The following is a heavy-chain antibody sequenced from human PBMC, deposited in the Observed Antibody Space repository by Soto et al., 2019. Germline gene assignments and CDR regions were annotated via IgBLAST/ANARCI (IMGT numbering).Heavy chain of an antibody. D-gene: IGHD4-17*01. CDR3: ARENYGDYVNWFDP. V-gene: IGHV3-21*01. CDR2: ISSSSSYI. CDR1: GLTFSSYS. Sequence: GGSLRISSAASGLTFSSYSMSWFRKTLGKGLEWVSSISSSSSYIYYADSVKGRFTISRDNAKNSLYLQMNSLRAEDTAVYYCARENYGDYVNWFDPWGQGTLVTVSS. J-gene: IGHJ5*02.